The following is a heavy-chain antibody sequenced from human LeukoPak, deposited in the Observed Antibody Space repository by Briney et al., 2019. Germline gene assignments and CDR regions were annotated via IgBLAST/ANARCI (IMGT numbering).Heavy chain of an antibody. J-gene: IGHJ5*02. D-gene: IGHD6-13*01. CDR3: AKDIMRYRSSWWEFDP. CDR2: ISWYSINI. V-gene: IGHV3-9*01. Sequence: GGSLRLSCAASGFTFDEYAMHWVRQVPGKGLEWVSGISWYSINIGYVDSVKGRFTISRDNAKNSLDLEMNSLRAEDTALYYFAKDIMRYRSSWWEFDPRGQGTRVTVSS. CDR1: GFTFDEYA.